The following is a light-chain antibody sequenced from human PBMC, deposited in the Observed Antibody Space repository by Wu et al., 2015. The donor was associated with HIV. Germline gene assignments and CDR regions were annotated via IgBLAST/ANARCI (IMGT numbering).Light chain of an antibody. CDR2: GAS. J-gene: IGKJ2*01. CDR1: QRMSSSY. Sequence: EMVMTQSPATLSVSPGERATLSCRASQRMSSSYIAWYQQKPGQPPRLLIYGASTRAADIPDRFSGSGSGTDFSLTISRLEPEDSAVYYCHQYGSGYLYKFGQGTKLEIK. V-gene: IGKV3-20*01. CDR3: HQYGSGYLYK.